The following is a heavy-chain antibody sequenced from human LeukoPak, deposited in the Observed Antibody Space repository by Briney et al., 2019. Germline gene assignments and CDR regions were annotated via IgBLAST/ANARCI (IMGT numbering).Heavy chain of an antibody. CDR3: ARDRGYSYGCDWFDP. Sequence: GSLRLSCAASGFTFSSYEMNWVRQAPGKGLEWVSYISSSGSTIYYADSVKGRFTISRDNAKNSLYLQMNSLRAEDTAVYYCARDRGYSYGCDWFDPWGQGTLVTVSS. CDR1: GFTFSSYE. CDR2: ISSSGSTI. V-gene: IGHV3-48*03. J-gene: IGHJ5*02. D-gene: IGHD5-18*01.